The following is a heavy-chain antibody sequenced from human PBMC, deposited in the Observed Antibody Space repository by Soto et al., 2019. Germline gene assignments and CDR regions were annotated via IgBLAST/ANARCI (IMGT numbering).Heavy chain of an antibody. CDR2: ISKSDYT. CDR3: AREDSIIIPAVSDF. V-gene: IGHV3-21*01. CDR1: GFAFNNYG. Sequence: PGGSLRLSCTVSGFAFNNYGISWVRQAPGRGLEWVSSISKSDYTYYSDSVKGRFTISRDNAKNSVSLQMNTLRVEDTAVYYCAREDSIIIPAVSDFWGQGTLVIVSS. J-gene: IGHJ4*02. D-gene: IGHD2-2*01.